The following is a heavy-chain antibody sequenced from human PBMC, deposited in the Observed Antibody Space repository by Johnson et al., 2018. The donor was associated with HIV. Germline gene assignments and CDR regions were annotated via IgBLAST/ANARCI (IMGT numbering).Heavy chain of an antibody. V-gene: IGHV3-9*01. CDR1: GFTFDDYA. D-gene: IGHD6-13*01. J-gene: IGHJ3*02. CDR3: ARDLWAYSTRDDAFDI. Sequence: LVESGGGLVQPGRSLRLSCAASGFTFDDYAMHWVRQAPGKGLEWVSGISWNSGSIGYADSVKGRFTISRDNAKNSLYLQMNSLRAEDTAVYYCARDLWAYSTRDDAFDIWGQGTMVTVSS. CDR2: ISWNSGSI.